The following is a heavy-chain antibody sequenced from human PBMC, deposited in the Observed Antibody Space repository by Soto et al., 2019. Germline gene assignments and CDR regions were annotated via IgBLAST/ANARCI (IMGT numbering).Heavy chain of an antibody. CDR3: ARGGGSGYYAHYYYYGMDV. J-gene: IGHJ6*02. Sequence: QVQLVESGGGVVQPGRSLRLSCAASGFTFSSYAMHWVRQAPGKGLEWVAVISYDGSNKYYADSVKGRFTISRDNSRNTLYLQMNRLRAEDTAVYYCARGGGSGYYAHYYYYGMDVWGQGTTVTVFS. V-gene: IGHV3-30-3*01. D-gene: IGHD3-22*01. CDR1: GFTFSSYA. CDR2: ISYDGSNK.